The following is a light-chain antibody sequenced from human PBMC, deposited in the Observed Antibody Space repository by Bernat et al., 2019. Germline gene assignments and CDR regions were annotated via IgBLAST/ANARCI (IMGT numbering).Light chain of an antibody. CDR3: HQYSMSPYT. V-gene: IGKV3-20*01. Sequence: IVLTQSPGTLSLSPGERATLYCRASQIVNYNYLTWSQQKPGQAPRVLIYGASNRATGIPDRFSGSGSGTDFILTIARLEPEDFAVYFCHQYSMSPYTFGQGTKLEI. CDR2: GAS. J-gene: IGKJ2*01. CDR1: QIVNYNY.